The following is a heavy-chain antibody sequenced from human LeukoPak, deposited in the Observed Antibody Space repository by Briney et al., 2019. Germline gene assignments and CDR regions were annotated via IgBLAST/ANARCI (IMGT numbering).Heavy chain of an antibody. CDR1: GFKFNDYY. Sequence: GGSLRLSCAASGFKFNDYYMSWIRQAPGKGLEWVSYISTSGMSTFYADSVKGRFTISRDNAKNSLYLQMNNLRAEDTAVYYCTNAFDIWGQGTTITVSS. CDR2: ISTSGMST. V-gene: IGHV3-11*01. J-gene: IGHJ3*02. CDR3: TNAFDI.